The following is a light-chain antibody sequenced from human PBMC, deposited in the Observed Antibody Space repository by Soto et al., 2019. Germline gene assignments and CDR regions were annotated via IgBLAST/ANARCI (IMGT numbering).Light chain of an antibody. J-gene: IGKJ5*01. CDR2: WAS. Sequence: DIVMTQSPDSLAVSLGERATINCKSSQSVLYSSNNKNYLAWYQQKSGQHPKLIIYWASTRESGVPDRFSGSGSATDFTLTISSLQAEDVAVYYCQQYYSTPINFGQGTRLEIK. CDR3: QQYYSTPIN. CDR1: QSVLYSSNNKNY. V-gene: IGKV4-1*01.